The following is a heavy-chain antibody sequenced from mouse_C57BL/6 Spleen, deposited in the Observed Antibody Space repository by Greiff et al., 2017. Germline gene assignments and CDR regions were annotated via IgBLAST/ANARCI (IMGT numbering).Heavy chain of an antibody. CDR1: GYTFTDYY. J-gene: IGHJ2*01. CDR2: INPYNGGT. V-gene: IGHV1-19*01. Sequence: EVQLQQSGAVLVKPGASVKMSCKASGYTFTDYYMNWVKQSPGKSLEWIGVINPYNGGTSYNQKFKGKATLTVDKSSSTAYMELNSLTSEDSAVYCCARGGSSLCYFDYWGQGTTLTVSS. CDR3: ARGGSSLCYFDY. D-gene: IGHD1-1*01.